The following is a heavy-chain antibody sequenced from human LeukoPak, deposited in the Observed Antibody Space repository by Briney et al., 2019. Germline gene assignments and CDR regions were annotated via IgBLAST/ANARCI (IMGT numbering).Heavy chain of an antibody. CDR3: ARELWPPGGDAFDI. CDR2: IKQDGSEK. CDR1: GFTFSSYW. J-gene: IGHJ3*02. V-gene: IGHV3-7*01. D-gene: IGHD5-18*01. Sequence: GGSLRLSCAASGFTFSSYWMSWVRQAPGKGLERVANIKQDGSEKYYVDSVKGRFTISRDNAKNSLYLQMNSLRAEDTAVYYCARELWPPGGDAFDIWGQGTMVTVSS.